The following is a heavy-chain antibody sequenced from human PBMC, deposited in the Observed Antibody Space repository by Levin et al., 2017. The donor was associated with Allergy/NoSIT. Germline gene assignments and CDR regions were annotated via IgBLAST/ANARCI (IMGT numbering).Heavy chain of an antibody. CDR1: GGTFSSYA. V-gene: IGHV1-69*13. D-gene: IGHD3-3*01. CDR2: IIPIFGTA. J-gene: IGHJ4*02. Sequence: ASVKVSCKASGGTFSSYAISWVRQAPGQGLEWMGGIIPIFGTANYAQKFQGRVTITADESTSTAYMELSSLRSEDTAVYYCARGGTIFGVVSALDYWGQGTLVTVSS. CDR3: ARGGTIFGVVSALDY.